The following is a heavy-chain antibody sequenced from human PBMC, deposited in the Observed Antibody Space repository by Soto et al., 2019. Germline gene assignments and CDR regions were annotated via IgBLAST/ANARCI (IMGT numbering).Heavy chain of an antibody. CDR2: IKSKTDGGTT. Sequence: PGGSLRLSCAASGFTFSNAWMNWVRQAPGKGLEWVGRIKSKTDGGTTDYDAPVKGRFTISRDDSKNTLYLQMNSLKTEDTAVYYCSGYFYYYGMDVWGQGTTVTVS. D-gene: IGHD5-12*01. CDR1: GFTFSNAW. J-gene: IGHJ6*02. CDR3: SGYFYYYGMDV. V-gene: IGHV3-15*07.